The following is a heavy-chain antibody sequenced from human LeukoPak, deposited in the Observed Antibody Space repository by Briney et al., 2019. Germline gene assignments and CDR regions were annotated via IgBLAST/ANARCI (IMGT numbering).Heavy chain of an antibody. Sequence: SETLSLTCTVSGDSISSYYWSWIRQPPGKGLEWIGYIYYSGSTNYNPSLKSRVTMSVDTSKNQFSLKLSSVTAADTAVYYCAISTGYYAPFDYWGQGTLVTVSS. CDR2: IYYSGST. V-gene: IGHV4-59*08. CDR1: GDSISSYY. CDR3: AISTGYYAPFDY. D-gene: IGHD3-9*01. J-gene: IGHJ4*02.